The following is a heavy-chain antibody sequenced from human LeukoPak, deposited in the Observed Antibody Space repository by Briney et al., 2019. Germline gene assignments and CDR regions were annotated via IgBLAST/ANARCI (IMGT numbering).Heavy chain of an antibody. CDR3: ARGPTVTTDAFDI. CDR2: INRDGSST. CDR1: AYTFSNYW. Sequence: GGSLRLSCAASAYTFSNYWMHWFRHAPGKGLVWVSRINRDGSSTDYADSVKGRFTISRDNTKNTLYLQMNSLRVEDTAVYYCARGPTVTTDAFDIWGQGTMVTVSS. D-gene: IGHD4-17*01. J-gene: IGHJ3*02. V-gene: IGHV3-74*01.